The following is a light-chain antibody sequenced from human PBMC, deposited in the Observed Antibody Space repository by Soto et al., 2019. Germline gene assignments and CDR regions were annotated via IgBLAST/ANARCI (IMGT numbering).Light chain of an antibody. J-gene: IGKJ2*01. V-gene: IGKV3-15*01. CDR3: QQYDNWPPAYT. CDR1: QRVGIN. CDR2: DAS. Sequence: EIVMAQSPATLSVSPGERATLSCWASQRVGINLAWYQQKSGQAPRLLIYDASTKATGIPDRFSGSGSGTEITLTISSLQSEDFAVYFCQQYDNWPPAYTFGQGTKLEIK.